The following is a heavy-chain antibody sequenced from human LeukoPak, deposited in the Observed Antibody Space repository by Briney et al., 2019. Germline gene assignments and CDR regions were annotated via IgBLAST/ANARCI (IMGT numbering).Heavy chain of an antibody. CDR2: IYSGGST. CDR1: GFTVSSNY. D-gene: IGHD3-3*01. CDR3: ARVGDYDFWSGYYQQPTYYFDY. J-gene: IGHJ4*02. V-gene: IGHV3-66*01. Sequence: GGSLRLSCAASGFTVSSNYMSWVRQAPGKGLEWVSVIYSGGSTYYADSVKGRFTISRDNAKNSLYLQMNSLRAEDTAVYYCARVGDYDFWSGYYQQPTYYFDYWGQGTLVTVSS.